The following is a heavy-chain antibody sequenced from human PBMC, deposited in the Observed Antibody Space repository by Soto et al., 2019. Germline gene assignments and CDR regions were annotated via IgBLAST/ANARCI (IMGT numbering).Heavy chain of an antibody. Sequence: EVQLLESGGGLVQPGGSLRLSCAASGFTFSSYAMSWVRQAPGKGLEWVSAISGSGGSTYYADSVKGRFTISRDNSKNTLYLQMNSLRAEDTAVYYCAKDQSIVSWLATGFDYWGQGTLVTVSS. J-gene: IGHJ4*02. CDR2: ISGSGGST. CDR3: AKDQSIVSWLATGFDY. V-gene: IGHV3-23*01. D-gene: IGHD6-19*01. CDR1: GFTFSSYA.